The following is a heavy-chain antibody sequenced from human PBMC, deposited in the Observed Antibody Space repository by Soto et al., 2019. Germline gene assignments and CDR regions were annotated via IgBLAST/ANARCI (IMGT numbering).Heavy chain of an antibody. Sequence: SVKVSCKASGGTFSSYAISWVRQAPGQGLEWMGGIIPIFGTANYAQKFQGRVTITADESTSTAYMELSSLRSEDTAVYYCARDRVPAHYGDYGGFDYWGQGTLVTVSS. CDR1: GGTFSSYA. V-gene: IGHV1-69*13. D-gene: IGHD4-17*01. CDR2: IIPIFGTA. CDR3: ARDRVPAHYGDYGGFDY. J-gene: IGHJ4*02.